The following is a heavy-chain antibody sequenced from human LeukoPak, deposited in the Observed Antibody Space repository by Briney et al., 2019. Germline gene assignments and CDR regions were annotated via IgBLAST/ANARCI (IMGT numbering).Heavy chain of an antibody. D-gene: IGHD6-13*01. V-gene: IGHV4-59*08. J-gene: IGHJ4*02. CDR1: GGSISSYY. Sequence: SETLSLTCTVSGGSISSYYWSWIRQPPGKGLEWIGYIYYSGSTNYNPSLKSRVTISVDTSKNQFSLKLTSVTAADTAVYYCARLSFYSSSWYPKEFDFWGQGTLVTVSS. CDR3: ARLSFYSSSWYPKEFDF. CDR2: IYYSGST.